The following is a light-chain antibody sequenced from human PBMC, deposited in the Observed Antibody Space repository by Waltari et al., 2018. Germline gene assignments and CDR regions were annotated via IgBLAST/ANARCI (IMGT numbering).Light chain of an antibody. CDR3: CSYAGTPRVV. Sequence: QSALTQPASVSGSPGPSITIPCPGTNNDIGSYNLVPWYQQPPGKAPKVIIFEVNKRPSGVSNRFSGSKSGNTASLTVSGLHPEDEADYYCCSYAGTPRVVFGGGTKLTVL. V-gene: IGLV2-23*02. CDR1: NNDIGSYNL. J-gene: IGLJ2*01. CDR2: EVN.